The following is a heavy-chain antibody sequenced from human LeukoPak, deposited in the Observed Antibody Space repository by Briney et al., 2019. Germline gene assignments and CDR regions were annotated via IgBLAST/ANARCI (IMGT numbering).Heavy chain of an antibody. V-gene: IGHV1-2*02. CDR1: GYTFTAYY. CDR3: ARDRVVVPAAFDY. D-gene: IGHD2-2*01. CDR2: INPNSGGT. Sequence: GASVKVSCKASGYTFTAYYMHWVRQAPGQGLEWMGWINPNSGGTNYAQKFQGRVTMTRDTSISTAYMELSRLRFDDTAVYCCARDRVVVPAAFDYWGQGTLVTVSS. J-gene: IGHJ4*02.